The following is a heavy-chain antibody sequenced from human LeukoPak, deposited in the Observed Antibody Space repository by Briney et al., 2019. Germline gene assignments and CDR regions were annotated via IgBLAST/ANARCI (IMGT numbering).Heavy chain of an antibody. V-gene: IGHV4-39*07. CDR2: IYYSGST. D-gene: IGHD2-15*01. Sequence: PSETLSLTCTVSGGSISSSSYYWGWIRQPPGKGLEWIGSIYYSGSTYYNPSLKSRVTISVDTSKNQFSLKLSSVTAADTAVYYCARVKTLGSNPDYWGQGTLVTVSS. CDR3: ARVKTLGSNPDY. J-gene: IGHJ4*02. CDR1: GGSISSSSYY.